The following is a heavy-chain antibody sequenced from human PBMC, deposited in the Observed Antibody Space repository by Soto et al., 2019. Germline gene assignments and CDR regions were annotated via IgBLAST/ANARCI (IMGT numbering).Heavy chain of an antibody. Sequence: SETLSLTCTVSGGSITSDYWSWIRRPPGKGLEWIGQIHYSGSTSYNPSLKSRVTISVDTSKNQFSLSLNSMTAADTAVYYCARVPCKDWCFDVWGRGTLVTVSS. V-gene: IGHV4-59*01. CDR2: IHYSGST. CDR1: GGSITSDY. J-gene: IGHJ2*01. CDR3: ARVPCKDWCFDV.